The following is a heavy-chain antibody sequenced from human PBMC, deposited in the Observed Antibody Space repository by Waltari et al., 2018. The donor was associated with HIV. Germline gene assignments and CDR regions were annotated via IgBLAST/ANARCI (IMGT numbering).Heavy chain of an antibody. J-gene: IGHJ6*02. D-gene: IGHD3-10*01. CDR2: MNPNSGNT. Sequence: QVQLVQSGAEVKKPGASVKVSCKASGYTFTSYDINWVRQATGQGLEWRGWMNPNSGNTGYAQKFQGRVTMTRNTSISTAYMELSSLRSEDTAVYYCASVGFGVFPPWVRGVIPYYYYGMDVWGQGTTVTVSS. V-gene: IGHV1-8*01. CDR1: GYTFTSYD. CDR3: ASVGFGVFPPWVRGVIPYYYYGMDV.